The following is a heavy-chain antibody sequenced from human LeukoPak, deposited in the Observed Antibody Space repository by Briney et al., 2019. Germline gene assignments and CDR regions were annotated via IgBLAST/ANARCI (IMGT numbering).Heavy chain of an antibody. D-gene: IGHD2-2*02. CDR2: LYYSGST. Sequence: PSETLSLTCRVSGRPISSRSYSWGWCRQPRGKGLEWIGSLYYSGSTYNNPSVNSRVTISVDTTKNQFSLKLSSVTDADRAVYYCARVRSVVPAAINAQPYYFDYWGQGTLVTVSS. V-gene: IGHV4-39*07. CDR3: ARVRSVVPAAINAQPYYFDY. J-gene: IGHJ4*02. CDR1: GRPISSRSYS.